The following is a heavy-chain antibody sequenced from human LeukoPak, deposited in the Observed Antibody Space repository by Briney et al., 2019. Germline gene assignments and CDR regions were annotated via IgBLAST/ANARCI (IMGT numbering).Heavy chain of an antibody. J-gene: IGHJ4*02. CDR2: IYYSGST. V-gene: IGHV4-39*07. CDR3: ARVVGVRGVIIRPDY. D-gene: IGHD3-10*01. CDR1: GGSISSSSYY. Sequence: PSETLSLTCTVSGGSISSSSYYWGWIRQPPGKGLEWIGSIYYSGSTYYNPSLKSRVTISVDTSKNQFSLKLSSVTAADTAVYYCARVVGVRGVIIRPDYWGQGTLVTVSS.